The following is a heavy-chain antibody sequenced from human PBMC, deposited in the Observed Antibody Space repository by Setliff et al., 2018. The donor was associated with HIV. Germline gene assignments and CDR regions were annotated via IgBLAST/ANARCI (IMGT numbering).Heavy chain of an antibody. V-gene: IGHV3-53*01. CDR1: GFTVSSNY. CDR3: AKDGISGGAYPPYYYMDV. D-gene: IGHD2-15*01. J-gene: IGHJ6*03. Sequence: GGSLRLSCAASGFTVSSNYMNWVRQAPGKGLEWVSILYGTGGTYYADSVKGRFTISRDSSKSTLYLQMNRLRVEDTAVYYCAKDGISGGAYPPYYYMDVWGKGTTVTVSS. CDR2: LYGTGGT.